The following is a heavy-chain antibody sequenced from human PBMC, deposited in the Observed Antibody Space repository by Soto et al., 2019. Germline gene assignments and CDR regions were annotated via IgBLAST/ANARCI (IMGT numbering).Heavy chain of an antibody. Sequence: SLRLSCAASGFTFSSYAMHWVRQAPGKGLEYVSAISSNGGSTYYANSVKGRFTISRDNSKNTLYLQMGSLRAEDMAVYYCARRGSYYDSSGYQGFDYWGQGTLVTVSS. V-gene: IGHV3-64*01. J-gene: IGHJ4*02. CDR3: ARRGSYYDSSGYQGFDY. CDR1: GFTFSSYA. CDR2: ISSNGGST. D-gene: IGHD3-22*01.